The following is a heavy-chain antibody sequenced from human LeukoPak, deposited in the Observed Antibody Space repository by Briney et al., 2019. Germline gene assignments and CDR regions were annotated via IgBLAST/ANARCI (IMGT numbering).Heavy chain of an antibody. D-gene: IGHD5-18*01. J-gene: IGHJ4*02. V-gene: IGHV1-46*04. Sequence: ASVKVSCKASGYAFTTYYYHWVRQAPEQGLEWLGIIEPSGGSTTYAQKLQGRVTMTRDTSTTIVYMELSSLRFEDTAVYYCARGGYRFGLDYWGQGTLVTVSS. CDR3: ARGGYRFGLDY. CDR1: GYAFTTYY. CDR2: IEPSGGST.